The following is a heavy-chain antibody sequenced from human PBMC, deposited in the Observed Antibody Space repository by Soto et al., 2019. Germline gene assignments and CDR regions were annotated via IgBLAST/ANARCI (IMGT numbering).Heavy chain of an antibody. V-gene: IGHV3-23*01. CDR2: ISSDGANK. CDR1: VFTFNSRSSHG. Sequence: WWSLRLSCSIFVFTFNSRSSHGISWVRQAPGKGPEWVSTISSDGANKHYAESVKGRFTISKDTSRNTVDLHMNSLGAEDTAMYFCVSWVSQHFDYWGQGILVTVSS. CDR3: VSWVSQHFDY. D-gene: IGHD2-8*01. J-gene: IGHJ4*02.